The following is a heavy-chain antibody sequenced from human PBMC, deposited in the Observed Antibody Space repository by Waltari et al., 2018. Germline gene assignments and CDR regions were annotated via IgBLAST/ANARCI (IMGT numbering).Heavy chain of an antibody. CDR3: ARRGTYHYDSSAPSH. Sequence: EVQLEESGGGLVQPGRSLRLSCSASGFTFEDYAMHWVRQAPGKGLEWVSSINWNSGSIGYVDSVKGRFTISRDNARNSLYLQMNSLRDEDTALYYCARRGTYHYDSSAPSHWGQGTLVTVSS. CDR1: GFTFEDYA. J-gene: IGHJ4*02. D-gene: IGHD3-22*01. V-gene: IGHV3-9*01. CDR2: INWNSGSI.